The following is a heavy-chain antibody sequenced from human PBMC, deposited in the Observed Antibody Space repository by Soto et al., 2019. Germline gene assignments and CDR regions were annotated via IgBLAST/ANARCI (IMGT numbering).Heavy chain of an antibody. CDR2: IIPILGIA. CDR1: GGTFSSYT. J-gene: IGHJ6*03. Sequence: ASVKVSCKASGGTFSSYTISWVRQAPGQGLEWMGRIIPILGIANYAQKFQGRVTITADKSTSTAYMELSSLRSEDTAVYYCAREVDTAMSDPAPAYYYYYMDVWGKGTTVTVSS. V-gene: IGHV1-69*04. CDR3: AREVDTAMSDPAPAYYYYYMDV. D-gene: IGHD5-18*01.